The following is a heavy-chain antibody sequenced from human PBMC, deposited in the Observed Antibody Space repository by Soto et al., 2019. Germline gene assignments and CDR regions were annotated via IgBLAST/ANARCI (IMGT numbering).Heavy chain of an antibody. CDR3: ARDDLEYGGNALSA. V-gene: IGHV4-30-4*01. Sequence: LSHTCAVAGVSIPSGAYYWSWIRQSPGKGLEWIGYIYYSETAQYNPTLKSRAVISIDRSKNQLSLKMTSVTAADTAVYYCARDDLEYGGNALSAWGQGNPVTVSS. J-gene: IGHJ1*01. CDR2: IYYSETA. D-gene: IGHD2-15*01. CDR1: GVSIPSGAYY.